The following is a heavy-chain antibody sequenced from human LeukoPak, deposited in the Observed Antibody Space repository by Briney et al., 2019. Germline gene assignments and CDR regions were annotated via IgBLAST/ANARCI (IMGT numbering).Heavy chain of an antibody. Sequence: PETLSLTCTVSGGSISSYYWSWIRQPPGKGLEWIGYIYYSGSTNYNPSLKSRVTISVDTSKNQFSLKLSSVTAADTAVYFCARDRTPNGYSSGWRIWGQGTMVTVSS. J-gene: IGHJ3*02. CDR3: ARDRTPNGYSSGWRI. V-gene: IGHV4-59*01. D-gene: IGHD6-19*01. CDR1: GGSISSYY. CDR2: IYYSGST.